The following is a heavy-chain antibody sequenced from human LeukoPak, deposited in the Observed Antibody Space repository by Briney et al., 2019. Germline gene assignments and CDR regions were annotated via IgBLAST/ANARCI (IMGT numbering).Heavy chain of an antibody. V-gene: IGHV1-69*13. Sequence: SVKVSCKASGGTFSSYAISWVRQAPGQGLEWMGGIIPIFGTANYAQKFQGRVTITADESTSTAYMELSSLRSEDTAVYYCARDPEAMTTVRYFDYWGQGALVTVSS. J-gene: IGHJ4*02. D-gene: IGHD4-11*01. CDR2: IIPIFGTA. CDR1: GGTFSSYA. CDR3: ARDPEAMTTVRYFDY.